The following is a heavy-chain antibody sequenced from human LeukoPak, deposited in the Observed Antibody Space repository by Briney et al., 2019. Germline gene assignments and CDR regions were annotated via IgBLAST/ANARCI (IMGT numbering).Heavy chain of an antibody. Sequence: ASVKVSCKASGYTFTSYAMHWVRQAPGRGLEWMGWINAGNGNTKYSQKFQGRVTITRDTSASTAYMELSSLRSEDTAVYYCARDFSSSWLYYYYYYGMDVWGQGTTVTVSS. D-gene: IGHD6-13*01. J-gene: IGHJ6*02. CDR2: INAGNGNT. CDR3: ARDFSSSWLYYYYYYGMDV. V-gene: IGHV1-3*01. CDR1: GYTFTSYA.